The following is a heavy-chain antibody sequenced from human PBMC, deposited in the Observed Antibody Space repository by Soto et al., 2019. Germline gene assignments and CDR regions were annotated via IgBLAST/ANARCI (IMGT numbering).Heavy chain of an antibody. Sequence: ASVKVSCKASGYTFTSYDINWVRQATGQGLEWMGWMNPNSGNTGYAQKFQGRVTMTRNTSISTAYMELSSLRSEDTAVYYCARAVLECSGGSCYAMDVWGKGTTVTV. V-gene: IGHV1-8*01. CDR1: GYTFTSYD. CDR3: ARAVLECSGGSCYAMDV. D-gene: IGHD2-15*01. J-gene: IGHJ6*03. CDR2: MNPNSGNT.